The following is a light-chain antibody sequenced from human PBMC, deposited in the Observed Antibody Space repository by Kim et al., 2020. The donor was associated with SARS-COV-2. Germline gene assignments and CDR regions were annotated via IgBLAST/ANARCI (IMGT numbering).Light chain of an antibody. CDR2: AAS. Sequence: SSSVGDTVTITWRAGQGIGHWLAWHQQKPKEAPKALNHAASSLQSGGPPRFSGSRSGTDFTLTISSLQPEDFGTYYCHQYSSYPRTFGQGTKLEI. V-gene: IGKV1D-16*02. CDR1: QGIGHW. J-gene: IGKJ2*02. CDR3: HQYSSYPRT.